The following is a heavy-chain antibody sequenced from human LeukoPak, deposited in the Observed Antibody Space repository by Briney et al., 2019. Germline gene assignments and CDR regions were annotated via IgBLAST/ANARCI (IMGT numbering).Heavy chain of an antibody. V-gene: IGHV4-34*01. CDR1: GGSFSGYY. Sequence: PSETLSLTCAVYGGSFSGYYWSWIRQPPGKGLEWIGEINHSGSTNYNPSLKSRVTISVDTSKNQFSLKLSSVTAADTAVYYCTELDCNSTNCHDYWGQGTLVTVSS. J-gene: IGHJ4*02. CDR2: INHSGST. CDR3: TELDCNSTNCHDY. D-gene: IGHD2-2*01.